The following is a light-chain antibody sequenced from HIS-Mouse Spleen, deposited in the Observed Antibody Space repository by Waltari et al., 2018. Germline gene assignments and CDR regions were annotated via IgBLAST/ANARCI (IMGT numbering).Light chain of an antibody. CDR2: EGS. J-gene: IGLJ2*01. V-gene: IGLV2-23*01. CDR1: SSDVGSYNL. CDR3: CSYAGSSTVV. Sequence: QSAPTQPASVSGSPGQSIPIPCTGTSSDVGSYNLVSWYQQHPGKAPKLMIYEGSKRPSGVSNRFSGSKSGNTASLTISGLQAEDEADYYCCSYAGSSTVVFGGGTKLTVL.